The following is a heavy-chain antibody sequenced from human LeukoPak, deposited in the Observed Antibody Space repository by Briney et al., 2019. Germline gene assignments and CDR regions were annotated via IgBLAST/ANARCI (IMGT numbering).Heavy chain of an antibody. CDR1: GFTVSSNY. CDR2: LYSGGST. CDR3: ARAPPGYCSGGSCSRPLDL. Sequence: GGSLRLSCAASGFTVSSNYMSWVRQAPGKGLEWVSVLYSGGSTYYADSVKGRFTISRDNSRNTLYLQVSSLRAEDTAVYYCARAPPGYCSGGSCSRPLDLWGQGTLVTVSS. J-gene: IGHJ5*02. V-gene: IGHV3-66*01. D-gene: IGHD2-15*01.